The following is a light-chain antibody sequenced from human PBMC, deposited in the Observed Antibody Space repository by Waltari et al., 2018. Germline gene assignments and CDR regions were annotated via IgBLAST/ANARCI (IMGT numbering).Light chain of an antibody. V-gene: IGKV3-20*01. CDR3: QKYVNLPAT. CDR2: HAS. J-gene: IGKJ1*01. Sequence: EIVLTQSPGTLSLSPGERATLPCRASQRVGTYLAWYQQKPGQAPRLLSYHASSRATGVPDRFSGSGSGTDFSLTISRLEPEDFAVYYCQKYVNLPATFGQGTKVEI. CDR1: QRVGTY.